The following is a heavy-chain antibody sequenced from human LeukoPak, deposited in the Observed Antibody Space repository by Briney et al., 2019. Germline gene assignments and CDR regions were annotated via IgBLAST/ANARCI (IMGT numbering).Heavy chain of an antibody. CDR2: IYPGDSDT. D-gene: IGHD6-6*01. V-gene: IGHV5-51*01. CDR1: GYSFTSYW. CDR3: ARHGYSSSSNYYYYMDV. Sequence: GESLKISCKGSGYSFTSYWIGWVRQMPGKGLEWMGIIYPGDSDTRYSPSFQGQVTISADKSISTAYLQWSSLKASDTAMYYCARHGYSSSSNYYYYMDVWGKGTTVTVSS. J-gene: IGHJ6*03.